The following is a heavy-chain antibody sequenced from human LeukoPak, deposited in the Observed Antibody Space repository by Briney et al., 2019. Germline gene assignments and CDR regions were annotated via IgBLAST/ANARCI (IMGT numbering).Heavy chain of an antibody. CDR2: IDPSDSNT. V-gene: IGHV5-10-1*01. Sequence: GESLKISCKGSGYSFTSNWITWVRQMPGKGLEWMGRIDPSDSNTSYSPSFQGHVTISADKSISTAYVQWSSLKASDTAIYYCARLNPLYNKADYYGMDVWGQGTTVTVSS. CDR1: GYSFTSNW. J-gene: IGHJ6*02. D-gene: IGHD5-24*01. CDR3: ARLNPLYNKADYYGMDV.